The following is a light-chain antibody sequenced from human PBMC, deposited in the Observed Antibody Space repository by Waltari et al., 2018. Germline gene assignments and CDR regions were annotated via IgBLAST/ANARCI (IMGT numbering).Light chain of an antibody. Sequence: DIQMTQSPSSLSASVGDRVTITCQASQGISKFVNWYQHKAGKAPKPLIHDATRLEVGVPSRFTGSGSGTDFTFTVSSLQPEDIATYYCQQFDSVPYTFGQGTKLEI. V-gene: IGKV1-33*01. CDR3: QQFDSVPYT. CDR1: QGISKF. J-gene: IGKJ2*01. CDR2: DAT.